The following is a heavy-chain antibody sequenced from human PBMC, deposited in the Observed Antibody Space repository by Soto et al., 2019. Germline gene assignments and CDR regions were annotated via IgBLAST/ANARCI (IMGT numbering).Heavy chain of an antibody. Sequence: PGGSLRLSCAASGFTFSSYSMNWVRQAPGKGLEWVSSISSSSSYIYYADSVKGRFTISRDNAKNSLYLQMNSLRAEDTAVYYCARYIEYYDFWSGYPPPDVWGKGTTVTVSS. J-gene: IGHJ6*04. CDR1: GFTFSSYS. CDR3: ARYIEYYDFWSGYPPPDV. V-gene: IGHV3-21*01. CDR2: ISSSSSYI. D-gene: IGHD3-3*01.